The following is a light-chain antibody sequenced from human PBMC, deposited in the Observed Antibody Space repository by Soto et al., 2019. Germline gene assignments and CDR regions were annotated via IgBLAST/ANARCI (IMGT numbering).Light chain of an antibody. CDR3: QQYNDNWT. V-gene: IGKV1-5*03. CDR2: KAS. Sequence: DIQMTQSPSTLYASVGDRVTITCRASQSISSWLAWHQQKPGKAPRLLIYKASNLEIGVPSRFSGSGSGTEFTLTITSLQPDDSATYYCQQYNDNWTFGQGTKVE. J-gene: IGKJ1*01. CDR1: QSISSW.